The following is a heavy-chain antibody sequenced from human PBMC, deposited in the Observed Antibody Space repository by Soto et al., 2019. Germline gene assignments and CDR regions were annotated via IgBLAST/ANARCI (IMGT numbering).Heavy chain of an antibody. CDR3: ARDSSGWLVSFDY. J-gene: IGHJ4*02. Sequence: SSNSAAWNWIRQSPSRGPEWLGRTYYRSKWYNDYAVSVKSRITINPDTSKNQFSLQLNSVTPEDTAVHYCARDSSGWLVSFDYWGQGTLVTVYS. CDR1: SSNSAA. V-gene: IGHV6-1*01. D-gene: IGHD6-19*01. CDR2: TYYRSKWYN.